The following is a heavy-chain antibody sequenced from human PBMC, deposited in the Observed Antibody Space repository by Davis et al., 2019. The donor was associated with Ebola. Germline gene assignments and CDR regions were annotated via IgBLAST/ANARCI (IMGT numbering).Heavy chain of an antibody. CDR3: ARTYYDFWSGYHGPTEYGMDV. D-gene: IGHD3-3*01. Sequence: ASVTVSCKASGYTFTSYAMHWVRQAPGQRLEWMGWINAGNGNTKYSQKFQGRVTITRDTSASTAYMELSSLRSEDTAVYYCARTYYDFWSGYHGPTEYGMDVWGQGTTVTVSS. V-gene: IGHV1-3*01. CDR1: GYTFTSYA. J-gene: IGHJ6*02. CDR2: INAGNGNT.